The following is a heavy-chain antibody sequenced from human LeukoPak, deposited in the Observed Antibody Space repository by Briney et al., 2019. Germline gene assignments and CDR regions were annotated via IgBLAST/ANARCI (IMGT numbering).Heavy chain of an antibody. D-gene: IGHD3-22*01. J-gene: IGHJ4*02. CDR2: IGLRSGST. CDR1: AFIFSGHW. CDR3: AKLGGYYDNSASRYFDY. Sequence: GGSLRLSCEGSAFIFSGHWMNWVRQAPGKGLEWVSAIGLRSGSTYYADSVKGRFTISRDNSKNTVYLQMNSLRADDTAVYYCAKLGGYYDNSASRYFDYWGQGTLVTVSS. V-gene: IGHV3-23*01.